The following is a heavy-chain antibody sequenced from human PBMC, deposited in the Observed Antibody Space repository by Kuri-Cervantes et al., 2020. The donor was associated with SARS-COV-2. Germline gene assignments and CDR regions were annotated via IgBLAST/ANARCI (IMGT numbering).Heavy chain of an antibody. Sequence: GSLRLSCTVSGGSISSSSHYWGWIRQPPGKGLEWIGSIYHSGSAYYNPSLKSRVTISVDTSKNQFSLKLSSVTAADTAVYYCARDPNANHNNWFDPWGQGTLVTVSS. CDR1: GGSISSSSHY. D-gene: IGHD4/OR15-4a*01. J-gene: IGHJ5*02. V-gene: IGHV4-39*07. CDR2: IYHSGSA. CDR3: ARDPNANHNNWFDP.